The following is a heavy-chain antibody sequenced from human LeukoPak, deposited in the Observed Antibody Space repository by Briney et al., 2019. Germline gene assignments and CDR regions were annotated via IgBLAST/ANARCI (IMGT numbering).Heavy chain of an antibody. CDR2: ISSSSSYI. Sequence: GGSLRLSCAASGFTFSSYSMNWVRQAPGKGLEWVSSISSSSSYIYYADSVKGRLTISRDNAKNSLYLQMNSLRAEDTAVYYCARASHYGAIGRPDYWGQGTLVTVSS. CDR3: ARASHYGAIGRPDY. CDR1: GFTFSSYS. D-gene: IGHD4/OR15-4a*01. V-gene: IGHV3-21*01. J-gene: IGHJ4*02.